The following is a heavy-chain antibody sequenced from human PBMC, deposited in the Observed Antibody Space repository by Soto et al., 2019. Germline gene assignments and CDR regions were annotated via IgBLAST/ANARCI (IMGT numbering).Heavy chain of an antibody. CDR1: GFTFSSYG. CDR3: ARTENYGDYGPGYYYYGMDV. Sequence: QVQLVESGGGVVQPGRSLRLSCAASGFTFSSYGMHWVRQAPGKGLEWVAVIWYDGSNKYYADSVKGRFTISRDNSKNTRYLEMNSLRAEDTAVYYCARTENYGDYGPGYYYYGMDVWGQGTTVTVSS. D-gene: IGHD4-17*01. CDR2: IWYDGSNK. V-gene: IGHV3-33*01. J-gene: IGHJ6*02.